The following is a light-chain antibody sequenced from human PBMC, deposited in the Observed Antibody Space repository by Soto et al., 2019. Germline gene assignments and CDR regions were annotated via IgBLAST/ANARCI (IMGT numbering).Light chain of an antibody. CDR2: YAS. Sequence: EIVFTQSPATLSLSPVEIATLSCRAIQSVSIDLAWYQQKPGQAPRLLIYYASNRATGIAARFSGGGSGTDFTLTISSPEPEDFAVYYCQQRSQWPWTFGQGTKV. V-gene: IGKV3-11*01. J-gene: IGKJ1*01. CDR3: QQRSQWPWT. CDR1: QSVSID.